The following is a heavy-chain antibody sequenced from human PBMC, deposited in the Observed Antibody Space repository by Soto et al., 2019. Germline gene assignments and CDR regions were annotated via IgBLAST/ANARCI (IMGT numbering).Heavy chain of an antibody. CDR1: GLSITDSEMG. Sequence: QVTLKESGPVLVKPTETLTLRCTVSGLSITDSEMGVSWIRQPPGQPLEWLAHIDSSGEKSYRTFLKSRLAISKDTYKSQIVLTMTTMDPEDTATYYCARRHLAVAVSPWFDPWGQGIPVTVSS. CDR3: ARRHLAVAVSPWFDP. CDR2: IDSSGEK. J-gene: IGHJ5*02. V-gene: IGHV2-26*01. D-gene: IGHD6-19*01.